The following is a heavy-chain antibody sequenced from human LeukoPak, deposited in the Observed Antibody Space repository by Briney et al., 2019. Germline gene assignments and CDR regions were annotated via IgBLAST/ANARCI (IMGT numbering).Heavy chain of an antibody. CDR3: AKDRCGSDCPGPETNYFDD. Sequence: SETLSLTCTVSGGSVNTYYWSWIRQPPGKGLECIGYISYSGGTNYNPSLKSRATMSLDTSKNQFSLRLSSVTAADTAVYYCAKDRCGSDCPGPETNYFDDWGQGTLVTVSS. J-gene: IGHJ4*02. V-gene: IGHV4-59*02. D-gene: IGHD2-21*02. CDR2: ISYSGGT. CDR1: GGSVNTYY.